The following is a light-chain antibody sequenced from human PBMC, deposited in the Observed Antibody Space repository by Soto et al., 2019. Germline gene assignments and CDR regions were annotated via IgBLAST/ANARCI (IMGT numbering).Light chain of an antibody. CDR2: GAS. Sequence: DIVMTQSPATLSVSPGGRATLSCRASQSISGTLAWYQQKPGQAPRLLIYGASKRATGIPARFSGSGSGTEFTLTISSLQSEDFAVYYCQQYNNWPPWTFGQGTKVDIK. J-gene: IGKJ1*01. CDR1: QSISGT. CDR3: QQYNNWPPWT. V-gene: IGKV3-15*01.